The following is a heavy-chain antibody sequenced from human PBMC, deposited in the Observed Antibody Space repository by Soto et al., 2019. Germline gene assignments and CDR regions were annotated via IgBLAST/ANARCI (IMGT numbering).Heavy chain of an antibody. Sequence: SETLSLTCTVSGRSISGYYWSRIRQSPGKGLEWIGYMYNTGSTVYNPSFKSRVTISVDTSKNQFSLKLNSVTAADTAVYYCARDLWGYCGTDCYPLDVWGQGTTVT. CDR3: ARDLWGYCGTDCYPLDV. CDR1: GRSISGYY. CDR2: MYNTGST. J-gene: IGHJ6*02. V-gene: IGHV4-59*01. D-gene: IGHD2-21*02.